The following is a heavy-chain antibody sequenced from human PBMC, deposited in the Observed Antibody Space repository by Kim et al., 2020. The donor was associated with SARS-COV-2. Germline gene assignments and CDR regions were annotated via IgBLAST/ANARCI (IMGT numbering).Heavy chain of an antibody. J-gene: IGHJ4*02. CDR3: ARLYSSGWYDY. CDR2: T. V-gene: IGHV3-11*03. Sequence: TNYADSVKGRFTISRDNAKNSLYLQMNSLRAEDTAVYYCARLYSSGWYDYWGQGTLVTVSS. D-gene: IGHD6-19*01.